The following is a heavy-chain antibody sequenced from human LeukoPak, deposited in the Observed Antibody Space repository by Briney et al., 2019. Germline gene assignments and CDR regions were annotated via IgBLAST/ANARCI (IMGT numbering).Heavy chain of an antibody. Sequence: GGSLRLSCAASGFTFSSYGINWVRQTPGKGLEWVSYISSSSSAINYADSVRGRFTISRDNAKNSLYLQMNSLRPEDTAVYYCARGGAARPDYWGQGTLVTVSS. J-gene: IGHJ4*02. V-gene: IGHV3-48*01. CDR2: ISSSSSAI. D-gene: IGHD6-6*01. CDR1: GFTFSSYG. CDR3: ARGGAARPDY.